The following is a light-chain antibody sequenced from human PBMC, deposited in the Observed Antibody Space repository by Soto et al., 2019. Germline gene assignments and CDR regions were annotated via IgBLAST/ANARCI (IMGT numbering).Light chain of an antibody. CDR2: KAS. V-gene: IGKV1-5*03. J-gene: IGKJ4*01. Sequence: DILMTQSPSTVSASVGDRVTITCRASQSISSWLAWYQQKPGKAPKLLIQKASSLESGGPSRFSGSGSGTEFTLAISSLQPDDFATYYCQKYSIFSLTFGGGTKVEIK. CDR3: QKYSIFSLT. CDR1: QSISSW.